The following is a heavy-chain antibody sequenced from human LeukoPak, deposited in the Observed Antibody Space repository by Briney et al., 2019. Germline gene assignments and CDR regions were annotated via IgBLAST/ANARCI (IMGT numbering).Heavy chain of an antibody. D-gene: IGHD5-18*01. CDR2: ISGNGGTT. J-gene: IGHJ4*02. Sequence: GGSLRLSCAASGFSFGSYGLSWVRQTPGKGLQWVSYISGNGGTTHYADSVEGRFTISRDNAKNSLYLQMSSLRAEDTALYYCARDPIGYSYIDYWGQGTLVTVSS. CDR3: ARDPIGYSYIDY. V-gene: IGHV3-48*04. CDR1: GFSFGSYG.